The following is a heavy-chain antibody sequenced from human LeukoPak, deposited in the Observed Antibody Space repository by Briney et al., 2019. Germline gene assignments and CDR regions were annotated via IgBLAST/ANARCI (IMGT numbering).Heavy chain of an antibody. V-gene: IGHV1-18*04. CDR3: GRHTSMGVPLDILEKWFDT. CDR2: ISPYNGNT. D-gene: IGHD2/OR15-2a*01. Sequence: ASVKVSCKASGYPFNAYFIHWVRQAPGQGLQWMGWISPYNGNTNYVQKFQGRVTMTTDTSTSTAYMELRSLRSDDTAVYYCGRHTSMGVPLDILEKWFDTWGQGTLVTVSS. CDR1: GYPFNAYF. J-gene: IGHJ5*02.